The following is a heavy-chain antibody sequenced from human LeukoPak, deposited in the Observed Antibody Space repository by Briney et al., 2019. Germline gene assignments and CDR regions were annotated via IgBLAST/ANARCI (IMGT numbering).Heavy chain of an antibody. J-gene: IGHJ4*02. CDR2: IYENGGTT. D-gene: IGHD2-21*01. V-gene: IGHV3-23*01. CDR1: GFTFRSHA. Sequence: PGGSLRLSCAGSGFTFRSHAMSWVRQAPEKGLEFVSGIYENGGTTYYADSVKGRFSISRDNSKNTLYLQMDSLRGEDTAVYYCVKDFRIGYSAHFDYWGQGALVTVSS. CDR3: VKDFRIGYSAHFDY.